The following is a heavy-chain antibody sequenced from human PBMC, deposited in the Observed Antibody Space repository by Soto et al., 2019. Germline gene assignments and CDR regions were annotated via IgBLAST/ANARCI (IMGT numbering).Heavy chain of an antibody. J-gene: IGHJ4*02. V-gene: IGHV1-18*01. Sequence: QVQLVQSGAEVKKPGASVKVSCKASGYTFTNYGITWVRQAPGQGLEWMGWISAYNGNTKYAQRLQGRVTMTTDTGTGRAYGELRSLRSDDTAVYYCARVNAGDSMHSSGYYYWGQGTLVTVSS. D-gene: IGHD3-22*01. CDR2: ISAYNGNT. CDR1: GYTFTNYG. CDR3: ARVNAGDSMHSSGYYY.